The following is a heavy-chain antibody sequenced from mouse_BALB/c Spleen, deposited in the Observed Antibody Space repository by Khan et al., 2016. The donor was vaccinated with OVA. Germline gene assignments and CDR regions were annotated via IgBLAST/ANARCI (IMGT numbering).Heavy chain of an antibody. D-gene: IGHD2-14*01. Sequence: VQLQESGAELARPGASVKMSCKASGYTFTSYTIHWIKLRPGQGLEWIGYINPSNGYTNYNQVFKDKATLTADKSSTTAYMQLNSLTSDDSAVYNWVRDGAYYRNDGWFAYWGQGTLVTVSA. CDR2: INPSNGYT. J-gene: IGHJ3*01. V-gene: IGHV1-4*01. CDR1: GYTFTSYT. CDR3: VRDGAYYRNDGWFAY.